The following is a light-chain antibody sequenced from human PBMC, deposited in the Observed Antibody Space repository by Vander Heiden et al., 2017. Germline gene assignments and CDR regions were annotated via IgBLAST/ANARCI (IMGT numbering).Light chain of an antibody. V-gene: IGLV2-14*01. J-gene: IGLJ1*01. Sequence: SALTQPASVSGSPGPSITISCTGTISDVGGYNYVSWYQQHPGKAPKLMIYDVSNRPSGVSNRFSGSKSGNTASLTISGLQAEDEADYYCSSYTSSSTLIVFGTGTKVTVL. CDR1: ISDVGGYNY. CDR2: DVS. CDR3: SSYTSSSTLIV.